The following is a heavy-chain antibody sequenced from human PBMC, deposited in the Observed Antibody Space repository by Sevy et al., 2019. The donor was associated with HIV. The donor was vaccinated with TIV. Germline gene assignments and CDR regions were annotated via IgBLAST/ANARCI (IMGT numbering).Heavy chain of an antibody. CDR3: ARVNRDFWSGYVFDY. CDR2: IYSGGST. V-gene: IGHV3-53*01. J-gene: IGHJ4*02. CDR1: GFTVSSNY. Sequence: GGSLRLSCAASGFTVSSNYMSWVRQAPGKGLERVSVIYSGGSTYYADSVKGRFTISRDNSKNTLYLQMNSLRAEDTAVYYCARVNRDFWSGYVFDYWGQGTLVTVSS. D-gene: IGHD3-3*01.